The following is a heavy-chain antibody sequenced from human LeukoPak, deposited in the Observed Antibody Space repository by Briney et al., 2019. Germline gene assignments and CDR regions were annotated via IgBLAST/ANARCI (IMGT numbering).Heavy chain of an antibody. CDR1: GFTFSSYA. J-gene: IGHJ6*02. CDR3: ARGGGLDV. CDR2: INHNGNVN. Sequence: GGSLRLSCAASGFTFSSYAMSWARQAPGKGLEWVASINHNGNVNYYVDSVKGRFTISRDNAKDSLYLQMSNLRAEDTAVYFCARGGGLDVWGQGATVTVSS. D-gene: IGHD3-16*01. V-gene: IGHV3-7*03.